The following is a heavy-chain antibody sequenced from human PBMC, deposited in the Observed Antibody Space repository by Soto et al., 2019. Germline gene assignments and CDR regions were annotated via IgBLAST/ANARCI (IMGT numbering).Heavy chain of an antibody. Sequence: SSETLSLTCTVSGGSISSSSYFWGWIRQPPGKGLEWIGSMYYSGTTYYNPSLKSRVTISVDTSKNQFSLKLSSVTAADTAVYYCARQSVDYYDSSGYYYGAFDIWGQGTMVTVSS. CDR1: GGSISSSSYF. J-gene: IGHJ3*02. CDR3: ARQSVDYYDSSGYYYGAFDI. V-gene: IGHV4-39*01. D-gene: IGHD3-22*01. CDR2: MYYSGTT.